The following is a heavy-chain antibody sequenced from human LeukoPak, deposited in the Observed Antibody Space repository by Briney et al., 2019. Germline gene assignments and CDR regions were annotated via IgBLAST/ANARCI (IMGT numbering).Heavy chain of an antibody. CDR2: IYSDDGST. CDR1: GFTVRNNH. CDR3: TRDPILGAPDYFDY. Sequence: GGSLRLSCVASGFTVRNNHMSWVRQAPGKGLEWVSNIYSDDGSTYYADSVKGRFTISRDNSKNTMYLQMNNLREEDTAVYYCTRDPILGAPDYFDYWGQGTLVTVSS. V-gene: IGHV3-53*01. D-gene: IGHD1-26*01. J-gene: IGHJ4*02.